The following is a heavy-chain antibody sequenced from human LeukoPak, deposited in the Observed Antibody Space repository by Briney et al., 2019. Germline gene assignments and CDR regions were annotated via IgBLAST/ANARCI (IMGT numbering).Heavy chain of an antibody. J-gene: IGHJ4*02. CDR2: ITTSGTAM. V-gene: IGHV3-48*02. CDR1: GFTFSSYS. CDR3: ASSGSYRFDY. Sequence: PGGSLRLSCAASGFTFSSYSMNWVRQASAKGLEWVSHITTSGTAMFYADSVKGRFTISRDNAKNSLYLQMNSLRDEDTAVYYCASSGSYRFDYWGQGTLVTVSS. D-gene: IGHD1-26*01.